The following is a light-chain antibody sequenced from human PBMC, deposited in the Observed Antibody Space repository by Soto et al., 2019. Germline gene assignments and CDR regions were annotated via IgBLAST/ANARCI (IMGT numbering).Light chain of an antibody. CDR2: DAS. CDR3: QQRNNWQS. V-gene: IGKV3-11*01. Sequence: ENVLTQAPATLSLSAGERATLSCRASQRISSYLAWYQHKPGQAPSLLIYDASDRATGIPARFSGSGSGTDFTLTISSLEPEDFAVYYCQQRNNWQSFGQGTKVDIK. J-gene: IGKJ1*01. CDR1: QRISSY.